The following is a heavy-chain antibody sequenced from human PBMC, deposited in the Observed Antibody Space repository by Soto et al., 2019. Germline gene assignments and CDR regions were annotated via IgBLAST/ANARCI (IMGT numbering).Heavy chain of an antibody. CDR2: ISYDGSNK. CDR3: PKTLDYGNSKVPFDT. J-gene: IGHJ3*02. D-gene: IGHD4-17*01. CDR1: GFTLSSYA. Sequence: QVQLVESGGGVVQPGRSLRLSCAASGFTLSSYALHWVRQAPGKGLEWVAVISYDGSNKYYADSVKGRFTISRDNSKNTLYLKMNSLRAEDTVLFYCPKTLDYGNSKVPFDTWAKGTLATVSP. V-gene: IGHV3-30*18.